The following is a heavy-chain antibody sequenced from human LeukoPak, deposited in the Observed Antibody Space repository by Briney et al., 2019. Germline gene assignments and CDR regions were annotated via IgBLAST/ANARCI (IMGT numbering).Heavy chain of an antibody. V-gene: IGHV4-59*01. CDR1: GGSISSYY. D-gene: IGHD1-26*01. Sequence: PSETLSLTCTVSGGSISSYYWSWIRQPPGKGLEWVGYIYHSGSTNYNPSLKSRVTISVDTSKDQFSLKLTSVTAADTAVYFCARDSGLRRWELSTIYNYGMDVWGQGTTVTVSS. J-gene: IGHJ6*02. CDR2: IYHSGST. CDR3: ARDSGLRRWELSTIYNYGMDV.